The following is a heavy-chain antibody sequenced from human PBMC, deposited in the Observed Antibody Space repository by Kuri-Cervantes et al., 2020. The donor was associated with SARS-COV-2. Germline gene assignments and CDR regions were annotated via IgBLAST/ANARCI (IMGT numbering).Heavy chain of an antibody. CDR1: GYTFTGYS. V-gene: IGHV1-2*04. CDR2: INPNSGGT. Sequence: SVTVSFKDSGYTFTGYSIPWVRQAPGQGLEWMGWINPNSGGTNYAQKFQGWVTMTRDTSISTVYMELSRLRSDDSAVNYCARSTPFQRLEAISQGGAFDIWGQGTMVTVSS. CDR3: ARSTPFQRLEAISQGGAFDI. J-gene: IGHJ3*02. D-gene: IGHD5-12*01.